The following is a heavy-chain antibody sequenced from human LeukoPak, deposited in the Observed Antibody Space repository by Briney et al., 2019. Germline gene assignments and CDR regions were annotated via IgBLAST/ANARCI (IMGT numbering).Heavy chain of an antibody. CDR1: GFPFSSYV. CDR2: IWFDGGKI. Sequence: PGGSLRLSCAASGFPFSSYVMHWLRQAPGKGLEWVAVIWFDGGKIYYADSVKGRFTISRDNSKNTLYLQMNSLRAEDTAVYHCARDFTHIRGGGYFDNWGQGTLVTVSS. D-gene: IGHD2-15*01. CDR3: ARDFTHIRGGGYFDN. V-gene: IGHV3-33*01. J-gene: IGHJ4*02.